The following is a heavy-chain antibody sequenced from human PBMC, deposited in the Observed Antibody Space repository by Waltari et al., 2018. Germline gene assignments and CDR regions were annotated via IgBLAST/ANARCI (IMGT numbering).Heavy chain of an antibody. CDR1: GYTFPRYY. CDR2: INPNSGGT. Sequence: QVQLVQSGAEVKKPGASVKFSCQTYGYTFPRYYLHWVLQVPGQGLEWMGWINPNSGGTNYAQKFQGRVTMTRDTSISTAYMELSRLRSDDTAVYYCARPIAVAGRLDTFDIWGQGTMVTVSS. J-gene: IGHJ3*02. V-gene: IGHV1-2*02. CDR3: ARPIAVAGRLDTFDI. D-gene: IGHD6-19*01.